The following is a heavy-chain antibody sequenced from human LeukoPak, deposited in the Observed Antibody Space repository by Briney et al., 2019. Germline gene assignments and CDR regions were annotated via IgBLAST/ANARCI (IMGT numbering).Heavy chain of an antibody. CDR3: ARDAAEGFDP. D-gene: IGHD6-25*01. Sequence: GGSLRLSCAASGFTFSSYDFHWVRQATGKGLEWVSGICTGGDTYYSGYVKGRFTISRENAKTSLYLQMNNLRAGDTAVYYCARDAAEGFDPWGQGTLVTVSS. J-gene: IGHJ5*02. CDR1: GFTFSSYD. CDR2: ICTGGDT. V-gene: IGHV3-13*01.